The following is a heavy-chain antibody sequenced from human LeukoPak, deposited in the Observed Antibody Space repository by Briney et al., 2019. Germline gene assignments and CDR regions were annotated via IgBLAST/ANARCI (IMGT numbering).Heavy chain of an antibody. V-gene: IGHV3-23*01. CDR3: AKIGYYDILTGYPIDY. D-gene: IGHD3-9*01. Sequence: GGSLSLSCAASGFTFSSYAMSWVRQAPGKGLEWVSTISGGDGSTYYAVSVKGRFTISRDNSKNTLYLQMNSLRAEDTAVYYCAKIGYYDILTGYPIDYWGQGTLVTVSS. J-gene: IGHJ4*02. CDR2: ISGGDGST. CDR1: GFTFSSYA.